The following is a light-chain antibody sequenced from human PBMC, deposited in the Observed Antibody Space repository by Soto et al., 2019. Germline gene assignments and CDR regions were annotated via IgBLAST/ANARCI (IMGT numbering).Light chain of an antibody. CDR2: EVS. J-gene: IGLJ3*02. V-gene: IGLV2-14*01. CDR3: SSYTSTSTWV. Sequence: QSALTQPASVSGSPGQSITISCTGTSSDVGGYKYVSWYQQHPGKAPKLMIYEVSNWPSGVSNRFSGSKSGNTASLTISGLQAEDEADYYCSSYTSTSTWVFGGGTQLTVL. CDR1: SSDVGGYKY.